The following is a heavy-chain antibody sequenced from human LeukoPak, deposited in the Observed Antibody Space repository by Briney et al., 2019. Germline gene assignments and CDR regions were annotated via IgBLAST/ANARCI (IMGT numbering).Heavy chain of an antibody. J-gene: IGHJ6*02. CDR3: ARSQLLLFGEFIYGMDV. V-gene: IGHV1-2*02. CDR2: INPNSGGT. D-gene: IGHD3-10*01. Sequence: ASVKVSCKASGYTFTGYYMHWVRQAPGQGLEWMGWINPNSGGTNYAQKFQGRVTMTRDTSISTAYMELSRLRSDDTAVYYCARSQLLLFGEFIYGMDVWGQGTTVTVSS. CDR1: GYTFTGYY.